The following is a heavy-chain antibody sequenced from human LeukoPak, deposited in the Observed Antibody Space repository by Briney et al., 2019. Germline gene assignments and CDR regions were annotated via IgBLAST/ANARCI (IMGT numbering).Heavy chain of an antibody. V-gene: IGHV1-8*02. J-gene: IGHJ4*02. CDR2: MNPNSGNT. CDR1: GGTFSSYA. CDR3: ARARDWDIDY. D-gene: IGHD3/OR15-3a*01. Sequence: ASVKVSCKASGGTFSSYAISWVRQATGQGLEWMGWMNPNSGNTGYAQKFQGRVTMTRNTSISTAYMELSSLRSEDTAVYYCARARDWDIDYWGQGTLVTVSS.